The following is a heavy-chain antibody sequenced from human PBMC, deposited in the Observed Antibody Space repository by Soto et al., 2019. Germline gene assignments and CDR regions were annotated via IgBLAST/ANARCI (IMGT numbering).Heavy chain of an antibody. D-gene: IGHD1-26*01. V-gene: IGHV1-69*01. CDR3: ARNGTYSSSLSQYSGMDV. J-gene: IGHJ6*02. CDR1: GGTFDNFI. CDR2: IVPMLGTP. Sequence: VQLVQSGAEVKEPGSSVRVSCKASGGTFDNFIMNWVRQTPGRGLEWMGGIVPMLGTPTYAEKFKGRVTISATGSTSTMYMEVTSLRSEDTAIYYCARNGTYSSSLSQYSGMDVWGQWTTVTVSS.